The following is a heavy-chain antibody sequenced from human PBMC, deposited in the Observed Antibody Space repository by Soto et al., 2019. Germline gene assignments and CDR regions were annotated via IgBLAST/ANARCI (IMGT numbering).Heavy chain of an antibody. CDR1: GYTFTNYG. CDR2: ISAYNGDT. V-gene: IGHV1-18*01. CDR3: ARVRQLVVYFYYHMDV. J-gene: IGHJ6*03. Sequence: ASVKVSCKASGYTFTNYGITWVRQAPGQGLEWMGWISAYNGDTHYTQRLQGRVTMTTDTSTSTAYMELRGLRSDDTAVYYCARVRQLVVYFYYHMDVWGKGTTVTVSS. D-gene: IGHD6-6*01.